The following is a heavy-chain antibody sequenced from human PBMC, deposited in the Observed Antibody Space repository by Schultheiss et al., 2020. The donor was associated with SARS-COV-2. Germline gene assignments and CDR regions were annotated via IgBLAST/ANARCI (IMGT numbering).Heavy chain of an antibody. CDR1: GYTFTGYY. V-gene: IGHV1-2*02. CDR2: INPNSGGT. J-gene: IGHJ4*02. Sequence: ASVKVSCKASGYTFTGYYMHWVRQAPGQGLEWMGWINPNSGGTNYAQKFQGRVTMTRDTSISTAYMELRSLRSDDTAVYYCARAVSGSYSGYWGQGTLVTVSS. CDR3: ARAVSGSYSGY. D-gene: IGHD1-26*01.